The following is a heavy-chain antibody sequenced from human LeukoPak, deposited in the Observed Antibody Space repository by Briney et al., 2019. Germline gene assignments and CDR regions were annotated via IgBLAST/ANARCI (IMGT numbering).Heavy chain of an antibody. V-gene: IGHV3-48*03. J-gene: IGHJ4*02. CDR2: ISSSGSTI. D-gene: IGHD6-19*01. CDR3: ARTGWTVAGLTFDY. Sequence: GGSLRLSCAASGFTFSSYEMNWVRQAPGKGLEWVSYISSSGSTIYYADSVKGRFTISRDNAKNSLYLQMNSLRAEDTAVYYCARTGWTVAGLTFDYWGQGTLVTVSS. CDR1: GFTFSSYE.